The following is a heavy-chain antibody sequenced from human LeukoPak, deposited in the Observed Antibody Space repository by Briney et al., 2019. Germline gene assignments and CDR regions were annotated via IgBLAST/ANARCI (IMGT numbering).Heavy chain of an antibody. CDR2: ISWNSGSI. D-gene: IGHD2/OR15-2a*01. J-gene: IGHJ6*02. Sequence: GRSLRLSCAASGFTFDDYAMHWVRQAPGKGLEWVSGISWNSGSIGYADSVKARFTISRDNAKNSLYLQMNSLRAEDTALYYCAQEIGHYGMDVWGQGTTVTVSS. V-gene: IGHV3-9*01. CDR1: GFTFDDYA. CDR3: AQEIGHYGMDV.